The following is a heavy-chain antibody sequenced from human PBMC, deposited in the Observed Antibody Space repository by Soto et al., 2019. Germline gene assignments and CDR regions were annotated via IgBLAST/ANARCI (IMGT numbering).Heavy chain of an antibody. CDR3: ARGREQWLVVRLDY. CDR1: GFTFSSYA. D-gene: IGHD6-19*01. J-gene: IGHJ4*02. V-gene: IGHV3-30-3*01. CDR2: ISNDGHNT. Sequence: GGSLRLSCAASGFTFSSYAMHWVRRAPGKGLEWVAVISNDGHNTYYTNSVKGRFTISRDNSKNTVYLQVTSLRPEDTAVYYCARGREQWLVVRLDYWGQGNRVTVSS.